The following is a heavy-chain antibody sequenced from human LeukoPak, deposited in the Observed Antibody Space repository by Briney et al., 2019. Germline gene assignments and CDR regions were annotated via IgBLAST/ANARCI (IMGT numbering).Heavy chain of an antibody. V-gene: IGHV4-59*01. Sequence: SETLSLTCTVSGGSISSYYWSWIRQPPGKGLEWIGYIYYSGSTNYNPSLKSRVTISVDTSKNQFSLKLSSVTAADTAVYYCARDRRDAARSRGAFDIWGQGTMVTVSS. CDR2: IYYSGST. CDR3: ARDRRDAARSRGAFDI. J-gene: IGHJ3*02. CDR1: GGSISSYY. D-gene: IGHD2-21*02.